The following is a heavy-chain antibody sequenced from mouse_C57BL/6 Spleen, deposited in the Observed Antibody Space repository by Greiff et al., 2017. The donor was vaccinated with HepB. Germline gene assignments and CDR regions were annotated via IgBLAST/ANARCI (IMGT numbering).Heavy chain of an antibody. CDR1: GFNIKNTY. J-gene: IGHJ4*01. V-gene: IGHV14-3*01. CDR2: IDPANGNT. Sequence: VQLKESVAELVRPGASVKLSCTASGFNIKNTYMHWVQQRPDQGLEWIGRIDPANGNTKYAPKFQGKATITADTSSNTAYLQLSSLTSEDTAIYYCARSRTSYYYAMDYWGQGTSVTVSS. CDR3: ARSRTSYYYAMDY.